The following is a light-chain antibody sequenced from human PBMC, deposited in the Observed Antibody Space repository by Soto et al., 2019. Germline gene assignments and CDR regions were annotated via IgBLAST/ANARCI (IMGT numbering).Light chain of an antibody. V-gene: IGLV2-14*01. CDR1: SSDVGGYNY. J-gene: IGLJ2*01. Sequence: LTQPASVSGSPGQSITISCTGTSSDVGGYNYVSWYQQHPGKAPKLMIYEVSNRPSGVSNRFSGSKSGNTASLTISGLQAEDEADYYCSSYTSSSSVVFGGGTKLTVL. CDR2: EVS. CDR3: SSYTSSSSVV.